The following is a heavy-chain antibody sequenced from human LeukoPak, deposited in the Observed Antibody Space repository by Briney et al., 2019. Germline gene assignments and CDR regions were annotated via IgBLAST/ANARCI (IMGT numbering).Heavy chain of an antibody. CDR1: GFTFDDYA. CDR3: ARVISVAGYDY. D-gene: IGHD6-19*01. V-gene: IGHV3-9*01. CDR2: ISWNSGSI. J-gene: IGHJ4*02. Sequence: GRSLRLSCAASGFTFDDYAMHWVRQAPGKGLEWVSGISWNSGSIGYADSVKGRFTISRDNAKNSLYLQMNSLRAEDTAVYYCARVISVAGYDYWGQGTLVTVSS.